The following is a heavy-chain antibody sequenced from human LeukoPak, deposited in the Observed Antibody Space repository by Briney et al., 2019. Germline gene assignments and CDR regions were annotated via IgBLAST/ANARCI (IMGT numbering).Heavy chain of an antibody. CDR2: INHSGST. D-gene: IGHD3-10*01. V-gene: IGHV4-34*01. CDR3: ARGPTGLGAYFDY. Sequence: GTLRLSCAASGFTFSSYGMSWIRQPPGKGLEWIGEINHSGSTNYNPSLKSRVTISVDTSKNQFSLKLSSVTAADTAVYYCARGPTGLGAYFDYWGQGTLVTVSS. CDR1: GFTFSSYG. J-gene: IGHJ4*02.